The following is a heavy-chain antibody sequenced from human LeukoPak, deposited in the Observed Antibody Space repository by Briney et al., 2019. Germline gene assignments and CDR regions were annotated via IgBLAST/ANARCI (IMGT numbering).Heavy chain of an antibody. CDR2: IKQDGSEK. Sequence: GGSLRLSCAASGFNFSNYWMSWVRQAPGKGLEWVANIKQDGSEKYSVDSVKGRFTISRDNAKNSLYLQMNSLRAEDTAVYYCARDRITTIVVLNDAFDIWGQGTMVTVSS. V-gene: IGHV3-7*01. D-gene: IGHD3-22*01. CDR3: ARDRITTIVVLNDAFDI. CDR1: GFNFSNYW. J-gene: IGHJ3*02.